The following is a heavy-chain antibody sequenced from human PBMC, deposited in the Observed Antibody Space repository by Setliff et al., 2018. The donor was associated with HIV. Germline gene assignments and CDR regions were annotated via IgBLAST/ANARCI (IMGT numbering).Heavy chain of an antibody. CDR1: GGSISSNNYY. Sequence: PSETLSLTCTVSGGSISSNNYYWGWVRQSPGKGLEWFGSIYYSGNAYYNPSLKSRLTISMDTSKNQFSLKLNSVTAADTAVDYWARGSCSTISCSLRVGNDAFDIWGQGTMVTVSS. J-gene: IGHJ3*02. CDR2: IYYSGNA. V-gene: IGHV4-39*07. D-gene: IGHD2-2*01. CDR3: ARGSCSTISCSLRVGNDAFDI.